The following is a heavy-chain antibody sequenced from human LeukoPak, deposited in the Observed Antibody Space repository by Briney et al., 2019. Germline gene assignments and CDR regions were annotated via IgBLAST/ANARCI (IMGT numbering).Heavy chain of an antibody. CDR2: INPSGGST. Sequence: ASVKVSCKASGYTFTSYYMHWVRQAPGQGLEWMGIINPSGGSTSYAQKFQGRVTMTRDTSTSTVYMELSSLRSEDTAVYYCATEAYCGGDCYNYNDYWGQGTLVTVSS. V-gene: IGHV1-46*01. D-gene: IGHD2-21*01. CDR3: ATEAYCGGDCYNYNDY. CDR1: GYTFTSYY. J-gene: IGHJ4*02.